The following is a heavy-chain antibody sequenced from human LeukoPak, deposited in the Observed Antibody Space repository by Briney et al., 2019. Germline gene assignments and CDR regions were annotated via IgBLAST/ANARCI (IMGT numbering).Heavy chain of an antibody. J-gene: IGHJ4*02. CDR2: ISSNGDNT. D-gene: IGHD3-16*01. CDR1: GFTFSTYV. V-gene: IGHV3-64D*06. CDR3: VRGTGY. Sequence: GGSLRLSCSVSGFTFSTYVVHRVREARGRGREGVSAISSNGDNTYCADSVKGRFTISRDNSSNTLYLQMSSLRADAAAVYYCVRGTGYGGQGNLVTVSS.